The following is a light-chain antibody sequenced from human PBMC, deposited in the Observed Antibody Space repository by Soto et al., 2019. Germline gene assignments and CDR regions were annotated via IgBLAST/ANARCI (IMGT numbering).Light chain of an antibody. V-gene: IGLV2-8*01. CDR2: EVS. CDR3: CSYAGSNNYYL. CDR1: SSDVGGYNY. Sequence: QSALTQPPSASGSPGQSVTISCTGTSSDVGGYNYVSWYQQHPGKAPKLMIFEVSKRPSGVPGRFSGSKSGNTASLTVSGLQADDEANYYCCSYAGSNNYYLFGPGTKLTVL. J-gene: IGLJ1*01.